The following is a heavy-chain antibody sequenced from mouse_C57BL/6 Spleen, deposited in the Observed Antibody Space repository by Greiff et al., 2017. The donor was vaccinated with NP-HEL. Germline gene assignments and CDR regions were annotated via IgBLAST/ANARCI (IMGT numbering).Heavy chain of an antibody. D-gene: IGHD1-1*01. CDR1: GYTFTSYW. Sequence: VQLQQSGAELVRPGTSVKLSCKASGYTFTSYWMHWVKQRPGQGLEWIGVIDPSDSYTNYNQKFKGKATLTVDTSSSTAYMQLSSLTSEDSAVYYWALNYYGSSLRFAYWGQGTLVTVSA. CDR2: IDPSDSYT. J-gene: IGHJ3*01. CDR3: ALNYYGSSLRFAY. V-gene: IGHV1-59*01.